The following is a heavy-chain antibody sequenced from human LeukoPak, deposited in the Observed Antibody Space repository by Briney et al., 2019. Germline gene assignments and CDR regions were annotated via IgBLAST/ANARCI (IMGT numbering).Heavy chain of an antibody. CDR2: INTNTGNP. D-gene: IGHD3-9*01. CDR1: GYTFTSYA. CDR3: AKGEYFDWLYAFDI. J-gene: IGHJ3*02. Sequence: VSVKVSCKASGYTFTSYAMNWVRQAPGQGLEWMGWINTNTGNPTYAQGFTGRFVFSLDTSVSTAYLQISSLKAEDTAVYYCAKGEYFDWLYAFDIWGQGTMVTVSS. V-gene: IGHV7-4-1*02.